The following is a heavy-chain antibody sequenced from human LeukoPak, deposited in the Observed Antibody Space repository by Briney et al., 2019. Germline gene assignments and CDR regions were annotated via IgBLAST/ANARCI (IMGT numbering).Heavy chain of an antibody. CDR3: ARDLEDCSGGSCYRPGVDKNAFDI. V-gene: IGHV4-4*07. D-gene: IGHD2-15*01. CDR2: IYTSGST. J-gene: IGHJ3*02. Sequence: SETLSLTCTVSGGSISSYYWSWIRQPAGKGLEWIGRIYTSGSTNCNPSLKSRVTMSVDTSKNQFSLKLSSVTAADTAVYYCARDLEDCSGGSCYRPGVDKNAFDIWGQGTMVTVSS. CDR1: GGSISSYY.